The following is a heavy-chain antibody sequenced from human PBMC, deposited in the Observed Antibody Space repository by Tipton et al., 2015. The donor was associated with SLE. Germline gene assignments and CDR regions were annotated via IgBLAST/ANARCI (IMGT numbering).Heavy chain of an antibody. V-gene: IGHV3-7*01. D-gene: IGHD1-14*01. CDR2: INPQGSDT. CDR3: AKLSGTVPVDY. Sequence: GSLRLSCIASGSVSQYSFGGLWMTWVRQAPGKGLEWVANINPQGSDTYYVASVKGRFTISRDNAKNSLFLQMNSLRAEDTAVYYCAKLSGTVPVDYWGRGTLVTVSS. J-gene: IGHJ4*02. CDR1: GSVSQYSFGGLW.